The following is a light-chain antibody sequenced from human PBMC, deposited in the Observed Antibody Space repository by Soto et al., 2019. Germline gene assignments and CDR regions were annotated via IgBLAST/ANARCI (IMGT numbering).Light chain of an antibody. CDR1: QSVSSF. CDR2: DAS. J-gene: IGKJ1*01. CDR3: QQRSNWWT. V-gene: IGKV3-11*01. Sequence: EIVLTQSPATLSLSPGERATISSRACQSVSSFLAWYQQKPGQAPRLLIYDASNRATGIPARFSGSWSGTDFTLTISSLEPEDFAVYYCQQRSNWWTFGQGTKVDIK.